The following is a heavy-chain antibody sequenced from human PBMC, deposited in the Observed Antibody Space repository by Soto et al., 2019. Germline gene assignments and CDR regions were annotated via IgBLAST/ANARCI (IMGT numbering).Heavy chain of an antibody. D-gene: IGHD6-19*01. V-gene: IGHV1-58*01. CDR1: GFTFASSA. Sequence: SVKVSCKASGFTFASSAVQWGRQARGQRLEWIGWIVVGSGNTNYAQXXXXXXXXXXXMSXSTAYMELSSLRSEDTAVYYCAAGYSSGLDYWG. CDR3: AAGYSSGLDY. CDR2: IVVGSGNT. J-gene: IGHJ4*01.